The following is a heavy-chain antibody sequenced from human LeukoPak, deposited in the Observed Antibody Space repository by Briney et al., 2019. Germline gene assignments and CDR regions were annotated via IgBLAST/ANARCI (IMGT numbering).Heavy chain of an antibody. CDR3: ARDRLDGIAHPFDY. J-gene: IGHJ4*02. Sequence: KSGGSLRLSCAASGFTFSSYSMNWVRQAPGKGLEWVSSISSSSSYIYYADSVKGRFTISRDNAKNSLYLQMNSLRAEDTAVYYCARDRLDGIAHPFDYWGQGTLVTVSS. V-gene: IGHV3-21*01. CDR1: GFTFSSYS. D-gene: IGHD1-1*01. CDR2: ISSSSSYI.